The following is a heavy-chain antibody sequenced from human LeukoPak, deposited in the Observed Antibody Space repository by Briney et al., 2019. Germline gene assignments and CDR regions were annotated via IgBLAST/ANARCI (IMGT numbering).Heavy chain of an antibody. D-gene: IGHD2-15*01. J-gene: IGHJ5*02. CDR3: ARDVVDHNWFDP. Sequence: SETLSLTCTVSGDSISNYYWSWIRQPAGKGLEWIGRIYTSGSTNYNPSLKSRVTMSVDTSKNQFSLKLSSVTAADTAVYYCARDVVDHNWFDPWGQGTLVTVSS. CDR1: GDSISNYY. V-gene: IGHV4-4*07. CDR2: IYTSGST.